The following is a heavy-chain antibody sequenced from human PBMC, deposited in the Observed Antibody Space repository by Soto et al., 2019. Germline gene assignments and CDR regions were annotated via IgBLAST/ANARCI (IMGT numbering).Heavy chain of an antibody. CDR2: IYYSGTT. CDR1: GGSVSSGYYY. J-gene: IGHJ4*02. CDR3: ARDDGDY. V-gene: IGHV4-61*01. Sequence: QVQLQESGPGLVKPSETLSLTCSVSGGSVSSGYYYWSWIRQPPGKGLEWIGQIYYSGTTNYTPSLKSRVTISVDTSKNQFSLRLTSVTTADTAVYYCARDDGDYWGQGTLVTVSS.